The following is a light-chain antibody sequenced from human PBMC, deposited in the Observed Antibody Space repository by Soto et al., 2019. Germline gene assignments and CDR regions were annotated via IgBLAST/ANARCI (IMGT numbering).Light chain of an antibody. Sequence: QSALTQPPSASGTPGQRVTISCSGGSSNIGSNPVNWYQQLPGAAPKLLIYIDDQRPSGVPDRFSGSKSGTSASLAISGLQPEDEADYYCAAWDDSLNALLGTGTKVTVL. CDR1: SSNIGSNP. V-gene: IGLV1-44*01. CDR3: AAWDDSLNAL. J-gene: IGLJ1*01. CDR2: IDD.